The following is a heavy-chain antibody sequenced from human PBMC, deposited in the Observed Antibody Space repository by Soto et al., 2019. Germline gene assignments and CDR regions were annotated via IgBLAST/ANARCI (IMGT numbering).Heavy chain of an antibody. J-gene: IGHJ4*02. D-gene: IGHD3-10*01. CDR3: ATSYGSGSRAFDY. V-gene: IGHV1-69*02. CDR1: GDTFSFYT. CDR2: VNPILSMS. Sequence: QVQLVQSGAELKKPGSSVKVSCKASGDTFSFYTINWVRQAPGLGLEWMGRVNPILSMSNYAQKFQGRVTMTADKSTSDAYMGLRSLRSEDTAFYYCATSYGSGSRAFDYWGQGALVTVSS.